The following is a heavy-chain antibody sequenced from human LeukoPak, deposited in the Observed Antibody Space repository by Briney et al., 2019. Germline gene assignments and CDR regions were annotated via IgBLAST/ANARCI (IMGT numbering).Heavy chain of an antibody. CDR3: ARGRGDIDFDS. V-gene: IGHV6-1*01. Sequence: SQTLSLTCAISGDSVSSNRATWTWIRQSPSRGLEWLGRTYFRSKWYNDYAVSVKGRITINPDTSKNQFSLQLNSVTPEDTAVYYCARGRGDIDFDSWGQGTPVTVSS. J-gene: IGHJ4*02. CDR1: GDSVSSNRAT. CDR2: TYFRSKWYN.